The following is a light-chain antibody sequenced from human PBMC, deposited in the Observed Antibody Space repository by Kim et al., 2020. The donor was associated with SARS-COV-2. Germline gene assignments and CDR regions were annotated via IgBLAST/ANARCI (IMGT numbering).Light chain of an antibody. Sequence: RATINCKSSQSVLYSSNNQNYLAWYQQKPGQLPKLLIYWASTREYGVPDRFSGSGSGTDFTLTISSLQAEDVAFYYCQQYYSTPYTFGQGTKLEI. J-gene: IGKJ2*01. CDR1: QSVLYSSNNQNY. CDR3: QQYYSTPYT. V-gene: IGKV4-1*01. CDR2: WAS.